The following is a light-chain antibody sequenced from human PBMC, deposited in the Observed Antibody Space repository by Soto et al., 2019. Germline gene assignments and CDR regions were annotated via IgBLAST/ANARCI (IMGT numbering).Light chain of an antibody. V-gene: IGLV1-40*01. CDR2: GNS. J-gene: IGLJ1*01. CDR1: SSNIGAGCD. CDR3: QSYDNSLSGSGV. Sequence: QPVLTQPPSVSGAPGQRVTISCTGSSSNIGAGCDVDWYQQVPGTAPKLLIYGNSNRPSGVPDRFSGPKSGPSAFLAITGLQAEDEAEYYCQSYDNSLSGSGVFGTGTKLTVL.